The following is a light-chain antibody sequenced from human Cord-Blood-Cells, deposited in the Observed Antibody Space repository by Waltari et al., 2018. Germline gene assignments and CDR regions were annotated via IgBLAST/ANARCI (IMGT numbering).Light chain of an antibody. Sequence: QSALTQPPSASGSPGQSVTISCTGTSSDVGGYNYVSWYQQHPGKAPKPMIYEVSKRPSGFPDRFSGSKSANTASLTVSGLQAEDEADYYCSSYAGSNSYVVFGGGTKLTVL. J-gene: IGLJ2*01. CDR1: SSDVGGYNY. CDR2: EVS. V-gene: IGLV2-8*01. CDR3: SSYAGSNSYVV.